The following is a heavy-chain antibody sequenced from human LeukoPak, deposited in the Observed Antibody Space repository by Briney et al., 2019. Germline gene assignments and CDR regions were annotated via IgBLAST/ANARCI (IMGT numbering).Heavy chain of an antibody. V-gene: IGHV3-23*01. D-gene: IGHD4-17*01. Sequence: QPWGSLRLSCAASGFPFSSYAMTWVRQAPGKGLEWVSAISGSGGSTYYADSVKGRFTISRDNSKNTLYLQMNSLRAEDTAVYYCAKDLDDYGDYVGLVWDYWGQGTLVTVSS. CDR3: AKDLDDYGDYVGLVWDY. CDR1: GFPFSSYA. J-gene: IGHJ4*02. CDR2: ISGSGGST.